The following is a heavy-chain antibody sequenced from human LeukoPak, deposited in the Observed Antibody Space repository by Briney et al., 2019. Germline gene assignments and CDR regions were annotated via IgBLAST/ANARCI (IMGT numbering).Heavy chain of an antibody. CDR2: INPNSGGT. CDR1: GYTFTGYY. V-gene: IGHV1-2*02. D-gene: IGHD2-2*03. CDR3: ARAMDIVVVPAALGY. Sequence: ASVKVSCKASGYTFTGYYMHWVRQAPGQGLEWMGWINPNSGGTNYAQKFQGRVTMTRDTSISTAYMELSRLRSDDTAVYYCARAMDIVVVPAALGYWGQGTLVTVSS. J-gene: IGHJ4*02.